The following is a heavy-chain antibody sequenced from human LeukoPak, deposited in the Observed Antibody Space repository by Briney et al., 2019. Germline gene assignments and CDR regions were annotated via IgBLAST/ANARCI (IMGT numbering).Heavy chain of an antibody. Sequence: SETLSLTCTVSGGSISSYYWSWIRQPAGKGLEWIGRIYTSGSTNYNPSLESRVTMSVDTSKNQFSLKLSSVTAADTAVYYCARGVAAAAHDYYYYYYMDVWGKGTTVTVSS. V-gene: IGHV4-4*07. CDR1: GGSISSYY. D-gene: IGHD6-13*01. J-gene: IGHJ6*03. CDR3: ARGVAAAAHDYYYYYYMDV. CDR2: IYTSGST.